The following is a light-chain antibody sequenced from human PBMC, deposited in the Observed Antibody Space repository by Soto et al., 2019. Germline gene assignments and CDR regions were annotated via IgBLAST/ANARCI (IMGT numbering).Light chain of an antibody. V-gene: IGKV1-27*01. J-gene: IGKJ4*01. CDR1: QGISNY. Sequence: DIQMTQSPSSLSASVGERVSITCRASQGISNYLAWYQQKPGKVPEILIYAASTLLSGVSSRFSGGGSGTDFTFIFISLQPGDVATYYCQKYNSAPLTFGGGTKVDIK. CDR3: QKYNSAPLT. CDR2: AAS.